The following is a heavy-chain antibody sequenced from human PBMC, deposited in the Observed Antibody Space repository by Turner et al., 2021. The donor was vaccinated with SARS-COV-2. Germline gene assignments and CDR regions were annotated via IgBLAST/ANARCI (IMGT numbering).Heavy chain of an antibody. D-gene: IGHD5-12*01. V-gene: IGHV1-18*01. CDR3: AGDDPDIVATITVY. J-gene: IGHJ4*02. CDR2: ISAYNGNT. CDR1: GYTFTSYG. Sequence: QVQLVQSGAEVKKPGASVKVSCTASGYTFTSYGISWVRQAPGQGLEWMGWISAYNGNTNYAQKLQDRVTMTTDTSTSTAYMELRSLRSDDTAVYYCAGDDPDIVATITVYWGQGTLVTVSS.